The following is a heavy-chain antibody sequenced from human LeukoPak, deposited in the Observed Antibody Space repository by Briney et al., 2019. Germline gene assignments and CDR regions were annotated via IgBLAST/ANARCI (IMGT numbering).Heavy chain of an antibody. CDR2: VHHSGST. CDR3: ARRSTVAGRGRFDP. CDR1: GGSIRSTSYY. J-gene: IGHJ5*02. V-gene: IGHV4-39*01. D-gene: IGHD6-19*01. Sequence: SETLSLTCTVSGGSIRSTSYYWGWIRQPPGKGLEWLGSVHHSGSTYDNPSLNSRVTISVDTSKNQFSLKLTSVTAADTAVYYCARRSTVAGRGRFDPWGQRTLVTVSS.